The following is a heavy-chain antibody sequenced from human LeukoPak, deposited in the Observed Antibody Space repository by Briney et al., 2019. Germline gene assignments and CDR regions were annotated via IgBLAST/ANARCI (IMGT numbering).Heavy chain of an antibody. V-gene: IGHV3-11*01. D-gene: IGHD3-22*01. Sequence: GGSLRLSCAASRFAFSDYYMSWIRQAPGKGLEWVSYISSRGDTIYYVDSVRGRFTISRDNAERSLYLQMNGLRVEDTAVYYCVRDRNGYYSFDYWGQGILVTVSS. J-gene: IGHJ4*02. CDR3: VRDRNGYYSFDY. CDR2: ISSRGDTI. CDR1: RFAFSDYY.